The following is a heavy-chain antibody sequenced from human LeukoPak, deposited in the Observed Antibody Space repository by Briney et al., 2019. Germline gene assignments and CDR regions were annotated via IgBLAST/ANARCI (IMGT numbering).Heavy chain of an antibody. CDR2: ISGSGGST. CDR3: RGYRLPRDYYYYYMDV. J-gene: IGHJ6*03. Sequence: GGSLRLSCAASGFTFSSYAMSWVRQAPGKGLEWVSAISGSGGSTYYADSVKGRFTISRDNSKNTLYLQMNGLRAGDTAVYYCRGYRLPRDYYYYYMDVWGKGTTVTVSS. CDR1: GFTFSSYA. V-gene: IGHV3-23*01. D-gene: IGHD6-13*01.